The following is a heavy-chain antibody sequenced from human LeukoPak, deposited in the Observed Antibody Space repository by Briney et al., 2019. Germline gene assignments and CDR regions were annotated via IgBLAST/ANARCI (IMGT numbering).Heavy chain of an antibody. CDR3: AKVGYYDSSGYSANSFDY. Sequence: GGSLRLSCAASGFTFSDHYMTWIRQAPGKGLEWVSYISHTGTTIYYADSVKCRFTLSRDNARNSLYLQMNSLRAEDTAVYYCAKVGYYDSSGYSANSFDYWGQGTLVTVSS. CDR2: ISHTGTTI. V-gene: IGHV3-11*04. CDR1: GFTFSDHY. J-gene: IGHJ4*02. D-gene: IGHD3-22*01.